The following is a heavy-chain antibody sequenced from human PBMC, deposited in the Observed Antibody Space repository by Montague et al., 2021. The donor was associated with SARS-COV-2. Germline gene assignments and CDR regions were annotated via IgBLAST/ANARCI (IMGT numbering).Heavy chain of an antibody. CDR3: ARDSFWSGYYTDYYGMDV. V-gene: IGHV3-7*01. Sequence: SLRLSCAASGFTFSSNWMSWVRQAPGEGLEWVANKKQDGSEKYYVDSVKGRFTISRDNAKNSLYLQMNSLRAEDTAVYYCARDSFWSGYYTDYYGMDVWGQGTTVTVSS. CDR2: KKQDGSEK. CDR1: GFTFSSNW. J-gene: IGHJ6*02. D-gene: IGHD3-3*01.